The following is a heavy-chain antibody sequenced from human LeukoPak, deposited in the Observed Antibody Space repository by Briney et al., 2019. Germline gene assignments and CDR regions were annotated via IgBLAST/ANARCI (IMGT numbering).Heavy chain of an antibody. J-gene: IGHJ4*02. Sequence: ETLSLTCTVSGGSISSSSYYWGWVRQAPGKGLEWVATIRSYSSYIHYADSVKGRFTISRDDAKKSLYLQMNSLRAEDTAVYYCARVRPYCSGGSCYSMDYWGQGTLVTVSS. CDR1: GGSISSSSYY. CDR2: IRSYSSYI. V-gene: IGHV3-21*01. CDR3: ARVRPYCSGGSCYSMDY. D-gene: IGHD2-15*01.